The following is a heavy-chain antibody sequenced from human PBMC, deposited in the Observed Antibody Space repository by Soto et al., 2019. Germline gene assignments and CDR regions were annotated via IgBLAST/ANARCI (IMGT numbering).Heavy chain of an antibody. V-gene: IGHV3-30-3*01. CDR1: GFTFSSYA. D-gene: IGHD3-10*01. Sequence: QVQLVESGGGVVQPGRSLRLSCAASGFTFSSYAMHWVRQAPGKGLEWVAVISYDGSNKYYADSVKGRFTISRDNSKNTLYLQMNSLRAEDTAVYYCARDRYYYGSGRYYSFDYWGQGTLVTVSS. J-gene: IGHJ4*02. CDR2: ISYDGSNK. CDR3: ARDRYYYGSGRYYSFDY.